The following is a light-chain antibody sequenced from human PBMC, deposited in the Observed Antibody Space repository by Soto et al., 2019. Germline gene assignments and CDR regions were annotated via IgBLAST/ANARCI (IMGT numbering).Light chain of an antibody. CDR3: SSYISSSTLV. Sequence: QSVLTQPASVSGSPGQSITMSCTGTSSDVGAYNYVSWYQQHPGKAPKLMMYDVSNRPSGVSNRFSGSKSDNTASLTISGLKADDEADYYCSSYISSSTLVFGGGTKLTV. CDR2: DVS. J-gene: IGLJ2*01. CDR1: SSDVGAYNY. V-gene: IGLV2-14*03.